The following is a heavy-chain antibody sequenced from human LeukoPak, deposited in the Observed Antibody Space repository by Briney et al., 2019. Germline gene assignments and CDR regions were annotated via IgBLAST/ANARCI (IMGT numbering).Heavy chain of an antibody. D-gene: IGHD5-18*01. Sequence: GESLKISCKGSGYTFTNSWIGWVRQTAGKGLEWMGSIYPGDSDTRYSPSFQGQVTISVDKSISTAYLQWSSLKASNTAMYYCTIRAYSYEYFDFWGQGTLVTVSS. CDR2: IYPGDSDT. CDR1: GYTFTNSW. CDR3: TIRAYSYEYFDF. J-gene: IGHJ4*02. V-gene: IGHV5-51*01.